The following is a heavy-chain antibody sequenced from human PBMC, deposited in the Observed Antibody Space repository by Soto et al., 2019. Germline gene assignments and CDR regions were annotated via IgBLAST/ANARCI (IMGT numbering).Heavy chain of an antibody. CDR2: INPNSGGT. Sequence: ASVKVSCKASGYTFTAYYIHWVRQAPGQGLEWMGWINPNSGGTNYAQKFQGRVAMTRDTSISTAYMELSRLRSDDTAVYYCARLTVTLDIVVIPAASFDFWGQGALVNVS. D-gene: IGHD2-2*01. J-gene: IGHJ4*02. CDR1: GYTFTAYY. CDR3: ARLTVTLDIVVIPAASFDF. V-gene: IGHV1-2*02.